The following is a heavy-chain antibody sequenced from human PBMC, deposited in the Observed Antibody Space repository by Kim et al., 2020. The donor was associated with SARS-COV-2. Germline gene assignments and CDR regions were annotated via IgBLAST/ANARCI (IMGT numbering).Heavy chain of an antibody. J-gene: IGHJ6*02. CDR1: GGTFSSYA. Sequence: SVKVSCKASGGTFSSYAISWVRQAPGQGLEWMGGIIPIFGTANYAQKFQGRVTITADESTSTAYMELSSLRSEDTAVYYCGGPTYSSSSILYGMDVWGQGTTVTVSS. V-gene: IGHV1-69*13. D-gene: IGHD6-6*01. CDR3: GGPTYSSSSILYGMDV. CDR2: IIPIFGTA.